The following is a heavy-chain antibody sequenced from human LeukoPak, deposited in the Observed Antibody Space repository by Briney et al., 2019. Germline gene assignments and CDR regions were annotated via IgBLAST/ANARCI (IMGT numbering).Heavy chain of an antibody. Sequence: SEALSLTCAVYGGSFSGYYWSWIRQPAGKGLEWIGEINHSGSTNYNPSLKSRVTISVDTSKNQFSLKLSSVTAADTAVYYCARGSAQSGFDYWGQGTLVTVSS. J-gene: IGHJ4*02. D-gene: IGHD3-10*01. CDR2: INHSGST. CDR3: ARGSAQSGFDY. V-gene: IGHV4-34*01. CDR1: GGSFSGYY.